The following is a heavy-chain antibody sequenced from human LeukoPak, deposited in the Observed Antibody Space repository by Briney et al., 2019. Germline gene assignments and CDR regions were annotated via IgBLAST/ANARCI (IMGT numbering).Heavy chain of an antibody. Sequence: PSETLSLTCTVSGGSISSSSYYWGWIRQPPGKGLEWIGSIYYSGSTYYNPSLKSRVTISVDTSKNQFSLKLSSVTAADTAVYYCARHVDPVTTWGWFDPWGQGTLVTVSS. J-gene: IGHJ5*02. CDR1: GGSISSSSYY. CDR2: IYYSGST. CDR3: ARHVDPVTTWGWFDP. V-gene: IGHV4-39*01. D-gene: IGHD4-11*01.